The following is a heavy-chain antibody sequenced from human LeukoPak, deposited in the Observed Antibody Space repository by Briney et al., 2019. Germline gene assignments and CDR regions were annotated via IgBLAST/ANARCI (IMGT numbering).Heavy chain of an antibody. CDR3: ARQARGPRAENIDC. CDR2: ISSSGSTI. D-gene: IGHD1-26*01. J-gene: IGHJ4*02. CDR1: GFTFSDYY. V-gene: IGHV3-11*01. Sequence: GGSLRLSCAASGFTFSDYYMSWIRQAPGKGLEWVSYISSSGSTIYYADSVKGRFTIPRDNAKNSLYLQMNSLRAEDTAVYYCARQARGPRAENIDCWGQGTLVTVSS.